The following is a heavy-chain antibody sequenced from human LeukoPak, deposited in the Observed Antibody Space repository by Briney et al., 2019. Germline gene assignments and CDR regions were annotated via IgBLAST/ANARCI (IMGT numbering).Heavy chain of an antibody. CDR1: GYTFTSYD. CDR2: MNPNSGNT. Sequence: ASVKVSCKASGYTFTSYDINWVRQATGQGLEWMGWMNPNSGNTGYAQKFQGRVTMTRNTSISTAYMELSSLRSEDTAVYCCARATTHYYDSSGPTFDYWGQGTLVTVST. D-gene: IGHD3-22*01. CDR3: ARATTHYYDSSGPTFDY. J-gene: IGHJ4*02. V-gene: IGHV1-8*01.